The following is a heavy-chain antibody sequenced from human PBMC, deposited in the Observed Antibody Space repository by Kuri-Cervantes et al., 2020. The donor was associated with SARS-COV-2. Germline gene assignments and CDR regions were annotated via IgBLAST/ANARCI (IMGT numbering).Heavy chain of an antibody. Sequence: SVKVSCKASGGTFSSYAISWVRQAPGQGLEWMGGIIPIFGTANYAQKLQGRVTMTTDTSTSTAHMELRSLRSDDTAVYYCARDNDFWSGYYVPNWFDPWGQGTLVTVSS. J-gene: IGHJ5*02. D-gene: IGHD3-3*01. CDR3: ARDNDFWSGYYVPNWFDP. CDR1: GGTFSSYA. CDR2: IIPIFGTA. V-gene: IGHV1-69*05.